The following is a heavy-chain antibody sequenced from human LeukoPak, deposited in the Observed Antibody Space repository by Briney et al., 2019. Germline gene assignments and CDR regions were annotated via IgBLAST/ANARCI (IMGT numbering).Heavy chain of an antibody. CDR1: GFPLRHYA. Sequence: HGGSLRLSCLASGFPLRHYAMNWVRQAPGNGLEWVSAFSFSGSLTYYADSVKGRFTISRDNSKNTLYLQMNSLRAEDTAVYYCAKVTEYCTGGSCYTGDYWGQGTLVTVSS. CDR2: FSFSGSLT. V-gene: IGHV3-23*01. D-gene: IGHD2-15*01. CDR3: AKVTEYCTGGSCYTGDY. J-gene: IGHJ4*02.